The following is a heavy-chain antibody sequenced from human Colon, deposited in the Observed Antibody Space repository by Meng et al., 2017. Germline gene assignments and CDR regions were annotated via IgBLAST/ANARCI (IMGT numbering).Heavy chain of an antibody. CDR3: ARRAVRGDIDY. Sequence: QLQLQESGPGLGKPAGSLSRTCSVSGGSLSSRTSHWGWIRQPPGKGLEWIGSINYSGTTYYHSSLKSRVTISVDTSKMQFSLRLTSATAADTAVYYCARRAVRGDIDYWGHGTLVTVSS. J-gene: IGHJ4*01. CDR2: INYSGTT. V-gene: IGHV4-39*01. D-gene: IGHD3-10*01. CDR1: GGSLSSRTSH.